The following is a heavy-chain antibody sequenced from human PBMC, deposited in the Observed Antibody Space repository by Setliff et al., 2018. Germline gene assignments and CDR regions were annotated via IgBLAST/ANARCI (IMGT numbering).Heavy chain of an antibody. CDR3: ARTARVPDC. V-gene: IGHV4-4*08. CDR1: DGSISTYY. J-gene: IGHJ4*02. CDR2: IYTSGII. Sequence: SETLSLTCTVSDGSISTYYWSWIRQPPGRGLEYIGYIYTSGIINSNPSLKSRVTMSLDTSKNQFSLSLTSVTAADTAMYFCARTARVPDCSGQGILVTVSS.